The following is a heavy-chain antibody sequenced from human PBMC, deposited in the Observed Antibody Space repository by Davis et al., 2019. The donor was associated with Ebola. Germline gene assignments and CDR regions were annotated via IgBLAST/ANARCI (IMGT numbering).Heavy chain of an antibody. CDR1: GFIFTSYA. CDR3: AKDGGGVYSSSSGGYYYYYYGMDV. V-gene: IGHV3-30-3*01. D-gene: IGHD6-6*01. J-gene: IGHJ6*02. Sequence: GGSLRLSCEASGFIFTSYAMHWVRQAPGKGLEWVAMTSYDGSNKNYAASVKGRFTISRDNSKSTLYLQMNSLRAEDTAVYYCAKDGGGVYSSSSGGYYYYYYGMDVWGQGTTVTVSS. CDR2: TSYDGSNK.